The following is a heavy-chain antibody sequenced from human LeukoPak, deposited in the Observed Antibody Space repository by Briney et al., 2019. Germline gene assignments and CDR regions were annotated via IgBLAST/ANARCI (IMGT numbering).Heavy chain of an antibody. J-gene: IGHJ3*02. CDR1: GGSISSSNW. D-gene: IGHD6-13*01. CDR2: IYHSGST. Sequence: PSETLSLTCAVSGGSISSSNWWSWVRQPPGKGLEWLGEIYHSGSTNYNPSLKSRVTISVDKSKNQFSLKLSSVTAADTAVYYCARDGSSSWYVAFDIWGQGTMVTVSS. V-gene: IGHV4-4*02. CDR3: ARDGSSSWYVAFDI.